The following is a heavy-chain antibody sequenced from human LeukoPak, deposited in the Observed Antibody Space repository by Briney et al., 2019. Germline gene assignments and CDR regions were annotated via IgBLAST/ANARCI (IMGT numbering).Heavy chain of an antibody. CDR2: IKQDGSET. J-gene: IGHJ6*03. V-gene: IGHV3-7*01. D-gene: IGHD2-15*01. CDR1: GFTFSDYY. Sequence: GGSLRLSCAASGFTFSDYYMSWIRQAPGKGLEGVANIKQDGSETYYVDSVKGRFTISRDNAKNSLYLQMNSLRAEDTAVYYCARMYRYCSGGSCYSEPYYYYMDVWGKGTTVTISS. CDR3: ARMYRYCSGGSCYSEPYYYYMDV.